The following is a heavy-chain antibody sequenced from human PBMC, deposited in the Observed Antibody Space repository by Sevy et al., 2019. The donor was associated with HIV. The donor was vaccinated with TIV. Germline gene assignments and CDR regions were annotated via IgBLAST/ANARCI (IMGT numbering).Heavy chain of an antibody. J-gene: IGHJ6*02. CDR3: ARDHVVVEPLANYGMDV. CDR1: GFIFSDFY. D-gene: IGHD2-2*01. CDR2: ISSRGSTI. Sequence: RGSLRLSCAASGFIFSDFYMSWVRQAPGKGLEWISYISSRGSTIYYADSVKGRFTISRDNAKNSLYLQMNSLTAEDTAVYYCARDHVVVEPLANYGMDVWGQGTTVTVSS. V-gene: IGHV3-11*01.